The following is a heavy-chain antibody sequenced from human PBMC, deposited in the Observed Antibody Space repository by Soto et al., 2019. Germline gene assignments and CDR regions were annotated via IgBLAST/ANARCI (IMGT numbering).Heavy chain of an antibody. CDR3: AREGGSGPDY. CDR2: MWYDGSNK. D-gene: IGHD6-19*01. Sequence: QVQLVESGGGVVQPGRSLRLSCAASGFTFSSYGMHWVRQAPGKGLEWEAFMWYDGSNKYYADSVKGRFTISRDNSKNTLYLQMNSLRAEDTAVYYCAREGGSGPDYWGQGTLVTVSS. CDR1: GFTFSSYG. V-gene: IGHV3-33*01. J-gene: IGHJ4*02.